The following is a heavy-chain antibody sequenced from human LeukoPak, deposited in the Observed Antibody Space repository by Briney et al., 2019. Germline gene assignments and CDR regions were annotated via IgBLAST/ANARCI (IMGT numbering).Heavy chain of an antibody. CDR1: GYTFTSFF. J-gene: IGHJ4*02. D-gene: IGHD6-25*01. Sequence: ASVKVSCRASGYTFTSFFMHWLRQAPGQGPEWMGIINPRGGSTDYPQKFQGRVTMTSDTSTSTVYLEVNDLTSEDTAVYFCARVGVTAATADYWGQGTLVTVSS. CDR2: INPRGGST. V-gene: IGHV1-46*01. CDR3: ARVGVTAATADY.